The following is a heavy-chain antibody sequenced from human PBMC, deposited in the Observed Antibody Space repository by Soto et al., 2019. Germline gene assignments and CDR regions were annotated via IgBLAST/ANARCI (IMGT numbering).Heavy chain of an antibody. CDR2: IYYSGST. CDR1: GGSISSGGYY. CDR3: ARTLVVVAATLNWFDP. V-gene: IGHV4-31*03. Sequence: SETLSLTCTVSGGSISSGGYYWSWIRQHPWKGLEWIGYIYYSGSTYYNPSLKSRVTISVDTSKNQFSLKLSSVTAADTAVYYCARTLVVVAATLNWFDPWGQGXLVTVS. J-gene: IGHJ5*02. D-gene: IGHD2-15*01.